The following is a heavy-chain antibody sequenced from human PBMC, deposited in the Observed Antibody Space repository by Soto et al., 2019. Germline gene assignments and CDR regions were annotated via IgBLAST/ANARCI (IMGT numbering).Heavy chain of an antibody. D-gene: IGHD3-22*01. CDR1: GGSFSGYY. V-gene: IGHV4-34*01. CDR3: ARGLEFYDNHYYFDY. J-gene: IGHJ4*02. CDR2: INHSGGT. Sequence: SETLSLTCAVYGGSFSGYYWSWIRQPPGKGLEWVGEINHSGGTNYNPSLKSRVTISVDTSKNQFSLKLSSVTAADTAVYYCARGLEFYDNHYYFDYWGQGTLVTVSS.